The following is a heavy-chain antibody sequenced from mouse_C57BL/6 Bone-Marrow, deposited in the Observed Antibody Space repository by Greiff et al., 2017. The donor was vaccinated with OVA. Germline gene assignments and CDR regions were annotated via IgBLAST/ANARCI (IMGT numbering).Heavy chain of an antibody. Sequence: VQLQESGAELAKPGASVKLSCKASGYTFTSYWMHWVKQRPGQGLEWIGYINPSSGYTKYNQKFKDKATLTADKSSSTAYMQLSSLTYEDSAVYYCANYYGSSYRYFDVWGTGTTVTVSA. CDR1: GYTFTSYW. D-gene: IGHD1-1*01. J-gene: IGHJ1*03. V-gene: IGHV1-7*01. CDR2: INPSSGYT. CDR3: ANYYGSSYRYFDV.